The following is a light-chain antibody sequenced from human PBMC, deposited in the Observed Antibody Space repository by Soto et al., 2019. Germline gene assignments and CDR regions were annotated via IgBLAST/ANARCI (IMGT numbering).Light chain of an antibody. V-gene: IGKV3-20*01. J-gene: IGKJ1*01. CDR2: GAS. Sequence: EIVLTQSPCSLSLSPGERATLSCRASQSVSSSYLACYQQKPGQAPRLLIYGASSRATGITDRVSGSGSGTDFTLTILRPESIDFSVYYCQQYCRSPTFGQGTKVEIK. CDR1: QSVSSSY. CDR3: QQYCRSPT.